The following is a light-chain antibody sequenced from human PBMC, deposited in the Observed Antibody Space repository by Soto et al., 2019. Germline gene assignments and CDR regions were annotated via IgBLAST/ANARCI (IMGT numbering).Light chain of an antibody. CDR3: QQYGSSPPT. J-gene: IGKJ1*01. V-gene: IGKV3-20*01. CDR1: QSVSSSY. Sequence: EIVLTQPPGTLSLSPGARAPLSCRASQSVSSSYLAWYQQKPGQAPRLLIYGASSRATGIPDRFSGSGSGTDFTLTISRLEPEDFAVYYCQQYGSSPPTFGQGTKVDIK. CDR2: GAS.